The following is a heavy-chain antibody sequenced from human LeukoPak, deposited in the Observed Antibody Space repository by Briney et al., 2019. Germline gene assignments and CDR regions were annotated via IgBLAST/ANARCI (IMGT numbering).Heavy chain of an antibody. CDR2: ISAYNGNT. V-gene: IGHV1-18*01. J-gene: IGHJ3*02. CDR1: GDTFSSYG. Sequence: VASVKVTCNASGDTFSSYGISWVRQAPGLGLEWMGWISAYNGNTNYAQKLQGRVTMTTDTSTSTAYMELRSLRSDDTAVYYCARNRASGYDLRAFDIWGQGTMVTVSS. D-gene: IGHD5-12*01. CDR3: ARNRASGYDLRAFDI.